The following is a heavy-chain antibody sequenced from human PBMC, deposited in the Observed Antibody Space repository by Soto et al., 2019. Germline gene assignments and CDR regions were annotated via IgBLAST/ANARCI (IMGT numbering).Heavy chain of an antibody. CDR3: ARDRPECDY. CDR1: GFTFSNYG. D-gene: IGHD6-6*01. V-gene: IGHV3-30*03. J-gene: IGHJ4*02. Sequence: QVQLVESGGGVVQPGRSLRLSCAASGFTFSNYGMHWVRQAPGKGLEWVAVTSSDGSNKYYADSVKGRFTISRDNSKNTLDLQMNSLRAEDTAVYYCARDRPECDYGGEGTLVTVAS. CDR2: TSSDGSNK.